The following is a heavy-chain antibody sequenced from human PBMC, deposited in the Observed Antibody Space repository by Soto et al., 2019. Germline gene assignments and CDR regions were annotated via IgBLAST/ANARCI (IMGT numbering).Heavy chain of an antibody. CDR1: GGSIRSHD. J-gene: IGHJ4*02. CDR2: IYYSGST. V-gene: IGHV4-59*11. Sequence: SVMLSLTWTVAGGSIRSHDGSWLRPPHGKGLEWIGYIYYSGSTNYNPSLKSRVTISVDTSKNQFSLKLSSVTAADTAVYYCARARGYSYGYVDYWGQGTLVSGSS. D-gene: IGHD5-18*01. CDR3: ARARGYSYGYVDY.